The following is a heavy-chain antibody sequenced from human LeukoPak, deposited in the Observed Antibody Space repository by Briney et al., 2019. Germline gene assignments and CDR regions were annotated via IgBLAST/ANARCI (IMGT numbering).Heavy chain of an antibody. CDR2: ISGSGGST. V-gene: IGHV3-23*01. D-gene: IGHD6-19*01. Sequence: GGSLRLSCAASGFTFSSYAMSWVRQAPGKGLEWVSAISGSGGSTYYADSMKGRFTISRDNSKNTLYLQMNSLRAEDTAVYYCAKDNGSGWYGGGFDPWGQGTLVTVSS. CDR1: GFTFSSYA. CDR3: AKDNGSGWYGGGFDP. J-gene: IGHJ5*02.